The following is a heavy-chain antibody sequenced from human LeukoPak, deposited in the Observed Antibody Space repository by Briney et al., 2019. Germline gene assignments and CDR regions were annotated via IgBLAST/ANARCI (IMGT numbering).Heavy chain of an antibody. J-gene: IGHJ6*03. V-gene: IGHV1-46*01. CDR1: GYTFTGYY. CDR2: INPSGGST. CDR3: ARVRTYYYDSSGYYRDYYYMDV. D-gene: IGHD3-22*01. Sequence: GASVKVSCKASGYTFTGYYMHWVRQAPGQGLEWMGIINPSGGSTSYAQKFQGRVTMTKDMSTSTVYMELSSLRSEDTAVYYCARVRTYYYDSSGYYRDYYYMDVWGKGTTVTVSS.